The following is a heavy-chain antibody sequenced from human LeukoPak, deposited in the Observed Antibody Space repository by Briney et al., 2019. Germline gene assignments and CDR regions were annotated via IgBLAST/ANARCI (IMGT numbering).Heavy chain of an antibody. J-gene: IGHJ4*02. CDR1: GYTFTIYD. D-gene: IGHD3-10*01. V-gene: IGHV1-8*01. CDR3: ARDLWSGY. Sequence: ASVRVSYKASGYTFTIYDINWVRQAPGQGGEGMGWMNPNSGNTGYAQKFQRRVTMTTNTSISTAYMELSSLRSEDTAVYYCARDLWSGYWGQAALVTVSS. CDR2: MNPNSGNT.